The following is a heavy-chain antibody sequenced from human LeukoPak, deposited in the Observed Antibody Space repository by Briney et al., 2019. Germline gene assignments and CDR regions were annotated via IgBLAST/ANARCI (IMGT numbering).Heavy chain of an antibody. CDR1: GFTFSSYT. D-gene: IGHD2-8*02. Sequence: GGSLRLSCAASGFTFSSYTMNWVRQAPGKGLEWVSSISSGSSYIYYADSVKGRFTISRDNAKNSLYLQMNSLRAEDTAVYYCATYPTGRFDPWGQGTLVTVSS. CDR3: ATYPTGRFDP. V-gene: IGHV3-21*01. CDR2: ISSGSSYI. J-gene: IGHJ5*02.